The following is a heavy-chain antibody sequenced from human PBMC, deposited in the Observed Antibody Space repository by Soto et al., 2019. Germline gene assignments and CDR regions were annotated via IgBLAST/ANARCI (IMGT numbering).Heavy chain of an antibody. J-gene: IGHJ2*01. Sequence: SETLSLTCTVSGDSFGNFYWSWIRQPAGKGLESIGRLSTSGRTNYSPSLQSRVTMSLDTSKNRFSLRLTSVSAADTAVYFCVRGLGRYFDLWGRGTLGTVS. CDR3: VRGLGRYFDL. D-gene: IGHD3-16*01. CDR2: LSTSGRT. V-gene: IGHV4-4*07. CDR1: GDSFGNFY.